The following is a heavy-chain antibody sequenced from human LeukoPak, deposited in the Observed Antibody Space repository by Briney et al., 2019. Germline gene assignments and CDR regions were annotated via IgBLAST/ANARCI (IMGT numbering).Heavy chain of an antibody. V-gene: IGHV3-23*01. J-gene: IGHJ4*02. CDR3: AKGEYSNSWYYFDY. D-gene: IGHD6-13*01. CDR1: GFTFSSYA. CDR2: ISGSGGST. Sequence: GGSLRLSCAASGFTFSSYAMSWVRQAPGKGLEWVSVISGSGGSTYYADSVKGRFTISRDNSKNTPYLQMNSLRAEDTAVYYCAKGEYSNSWYYFDYWGQGTLVTVSS.